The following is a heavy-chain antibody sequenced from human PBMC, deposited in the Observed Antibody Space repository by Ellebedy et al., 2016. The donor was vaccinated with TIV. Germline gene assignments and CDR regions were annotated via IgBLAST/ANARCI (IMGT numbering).Heavy chain of an antibody. CDR1: GFTFSSYS. Sequence: GGSLRLXXAASGFTFSSYSMNWVRQAPGKGLEWVSYISSSSSTIYYADSVKGRFTISRDNAKNSLYLQMNSLRAEDTAVYYCARGRWFGELLAEFDYWGQGTLVTVSS. D-gene: IGHD3-10*01. J-gene: IGHJ4*02. CDR3: ARGRWFGELLAEFDY. CDR2: ISSSSSTI. V-gene: IGHV3-48*01.